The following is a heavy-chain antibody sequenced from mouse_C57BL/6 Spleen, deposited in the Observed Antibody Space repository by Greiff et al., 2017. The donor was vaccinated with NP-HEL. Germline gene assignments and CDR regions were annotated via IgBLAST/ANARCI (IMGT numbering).Heavy chain of an antibody. CDR3: ARLEYYGSSYYCDY. CDR1: GFTFSDFG. CDR2: ISSGSSTI. D-gene: IGHD1-1*01. J-gene: IGHJ2*01. V-gene: IGHV5-17*01. Sequence: EVQLVESGGGLVKPGGSLKLSCAASGFTFSDFGMHWVRQAPEKGLEWVAYISSGSSTIYYADTVKGGFTISRDNAKKTLFLQMTSLRSEDTAMYYCARLEYYGSSYYCDYWGQGTTLTVSS.